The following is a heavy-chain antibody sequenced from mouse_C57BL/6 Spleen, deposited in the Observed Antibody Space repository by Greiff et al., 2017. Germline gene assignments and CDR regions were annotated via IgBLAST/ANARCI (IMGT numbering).Heavy chain of an antibody. J-gene: IGHJ2*01. V-gene: IGHV1-82*01. D-gene: IGHD1-1*01. CDR1: GYAFSSSW. Sequence: QVQLQQSGPELVKPGDSVKISCKASGYAFSSSWMNWVKQRPGKGLEWIGRIYPGDGDTNYNGKFKGKATLTADKSSSTAYMQLSSLTSEDSAVYFCARDATVVAFDYWGQGTTLTVSS. CDR2: IYPGDGDT. CDR3: ARDATVVAFDY.